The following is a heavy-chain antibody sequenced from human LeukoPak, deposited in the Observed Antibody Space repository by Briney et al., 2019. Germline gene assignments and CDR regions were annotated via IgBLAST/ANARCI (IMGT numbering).Heavy chain of an antibody. CDR2: ISGSGGST. V-gene: IGHV3-23*01. Sequence: PGGSLRLSCAASGFTFSSYAMSWVRQAPGKGLEWVSAISGSGGSTYYADSVKGRFTISRDNSKNTLYLQMNSLRAEDTAVYYCAQPIRDRGYHYYYYMDVWGKGTTVTVSS. J-gene: IGHJ6*03. CDR1: GFTFSSYA. D-gene: IGHD5-24*01. CDR3: AQPIRDRGYHYYYYMDV.